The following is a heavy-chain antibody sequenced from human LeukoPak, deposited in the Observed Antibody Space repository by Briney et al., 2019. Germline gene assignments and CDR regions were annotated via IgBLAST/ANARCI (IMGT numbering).Heavy chain of an antibody. CDR3: ARQVYRWRLYSSSWYP. CDR2: IYTSGST. J-gene: IGHJ5*02. Sequence: SETLSLTCTVSGGSISSYYWSWIRQPPGKELEWIGYIYTSGSTNYNPSLKSRVTISVDTSKNQFSLKLSSVTAADTAVYYCARQVYRWRLYSSSWYPWGQGTLVTVSS. D-gene: IGHD6-13*01. V-gene: IGHV4-4*09. CDR1: GGSISSYY.